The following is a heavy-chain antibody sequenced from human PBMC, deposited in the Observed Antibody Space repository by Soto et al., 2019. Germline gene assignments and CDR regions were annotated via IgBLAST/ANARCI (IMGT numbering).Heavy chain of an antibody. CDR3: ARDSEAYIDFWAASLHIRWFDL. V-gene: IGHV4-38-2*02. J-gene: IGHJ5*02. D-gene: IGHD3-3*01. CDR2: VYHSGRT. Sequence: PAEILCIECTISVYSLSIGSYWGWIRQPPGKGLAPLGSVYHSGRTSYNPALKSRATLSIDTSKNQFSLTLKSVTAADTAVYSCARDSEAYIDFWAASLHIRWFDLWEQGTLFTVSS. CDR1: VYSLSIGSY.